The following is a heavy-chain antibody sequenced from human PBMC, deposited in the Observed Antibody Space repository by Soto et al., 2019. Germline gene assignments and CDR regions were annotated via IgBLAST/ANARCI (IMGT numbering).Heavy chain of an antibody. CDR1: GSSIKSYY. V-gene: IGHV4-4*07. CDR3: ATYSDTYLNWLDH. CDR2: VFASGTT. D-gene: IGHD5-18*01. Sequence: KPXETLSLTCTVSGSSIKSYYWAWIRQPAGKGLEWIGRVFASGTTNYNPSLRNRITMSVDTSRNQFSLEMRSMTAADTAMYYCATYSDTYLNWLDHWAQGLLVTVSS. J-gene: IGHJ5*02.